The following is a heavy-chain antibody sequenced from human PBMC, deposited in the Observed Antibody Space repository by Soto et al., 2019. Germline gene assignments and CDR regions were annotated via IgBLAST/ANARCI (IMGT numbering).Heavy chain of an antibody. CDR3: ARRGSGYYVSYYYYMDV. J-gene: IGHJ6*03. V-gene: IGHV3-21*01. D-gene: IGHD3-3*01. CDR1: GFTFSSYS. Sequence: GGSLRLSCAASGFTFSSYSMNWVRQAPGKGLEWVSSISSSSSYIYYADSVKGRFTISRDNAKNSLYLQMNSLRAEDTAVYYCARRGSGYYVSYYYYMDVWGKGTTVTVSS. CDR2: ISSSSSYI.